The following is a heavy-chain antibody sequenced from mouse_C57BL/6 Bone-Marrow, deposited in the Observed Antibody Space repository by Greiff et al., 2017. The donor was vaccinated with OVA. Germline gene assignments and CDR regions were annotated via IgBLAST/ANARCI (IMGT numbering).Heavy chain of an antibody. V-gene: IGHV1-7*01. CDR1: GYTFTSYW. Sequence: QVHVKQSGAELAKPGASVKLSCKASGYTFTSYWMHWVKQRPGQGLEWIGYINPSSGYTKYNQKFKDKATLTADKSSSTTYMQLSSVTYEDSAVYYCARWYYALAYWGQGTSVTVSS. J-gene: IGHJ4*01. CDR2: INPSSGYT. CDR3: ARWYYALAY.